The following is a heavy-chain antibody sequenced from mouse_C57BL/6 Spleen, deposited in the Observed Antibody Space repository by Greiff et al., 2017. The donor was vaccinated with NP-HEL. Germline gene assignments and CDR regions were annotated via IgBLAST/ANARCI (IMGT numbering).Heavy chain of an antibody. CDR1: GYTFTDHT. CDR2: IYPRDGST. Sequence: VKLQQSDAELVKPGASVKISCKVSGYTFTDHTIHWMKQRPEQGLEWIGYIYPRDGSTKYNEKFKGKATLTADKSSSTAYMQLNSLTSEDSAVYFCARVITTVGDFYAMDYWGQGTSVTVSS. V-gene: IGHV1-78*01. J-gene: IGHJ4*01. D-gene: IGHD1-1*01. CDR3: ARVITTVGDFYAMDY.